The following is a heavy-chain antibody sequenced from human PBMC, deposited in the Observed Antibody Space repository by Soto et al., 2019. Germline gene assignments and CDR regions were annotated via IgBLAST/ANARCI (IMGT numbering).Heavy chain of an antibody. J-gene: IGHJ4*02. CDR2: VSGSGGST. V-gene: IGHV3-23*01. Sequence: EVQLLESGGGLVQPGGSLRLSCAASGFTFSSYAMNRIRQAPGKGMEWVSVVSGSGGSTYYADSVQGRFTISSDNSKNTLYLQMNSLRAEDTAIYYCARRGPGTYFDYWGQGTLVTVSS. CDR1: GFTFSSYA. D-gene: IGHD6-13*01. CDR3: ARRGPGTYFDY.